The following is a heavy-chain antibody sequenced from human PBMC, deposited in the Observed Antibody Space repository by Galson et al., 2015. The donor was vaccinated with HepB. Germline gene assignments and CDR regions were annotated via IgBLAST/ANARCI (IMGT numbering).Heavy chain of an antibody. V-gene: IGHV3-21*01. CDR3: ARDFLVPANYYNGMDV. CDR2: ISSTGTYI. D-gene: IGHD2-2*01. Sequence: SLRLSCAASGFTFSYYGMNWVRQAPGKGLEWVSSISSTGTYINYADSVKGRFTISRDNAKNSLFLQMNSLRVGDTAVYYCARDFLVPANYYNGMDVWGQGTTVTVCS. CDR1: GFTFSYYG. J-gene: IGHJ6*02.